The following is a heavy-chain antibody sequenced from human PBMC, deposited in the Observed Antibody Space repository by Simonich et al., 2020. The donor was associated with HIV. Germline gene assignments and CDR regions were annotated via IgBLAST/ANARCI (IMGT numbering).Heavy chain of an antibody. D-gene: IGHD2-2*01. J-gene: IGHJ4*02. CDR3: ARGFYQRLYYFDY. V-gene: IGHV4-34*01. CDR2: IKHSGST. CDR1: GGSFRGSY. Sequence: QVQLPQWGAGLLKPSETLSLPCAVYGGSFRGSYWSWIRQPPGRGLEWIGEIKHSGSTNYNPSRKSRVTISVDTSKNQFSLKLSSVTAADTAVYYCARGFYQRLYYFDYWGQGTLVTVSS.